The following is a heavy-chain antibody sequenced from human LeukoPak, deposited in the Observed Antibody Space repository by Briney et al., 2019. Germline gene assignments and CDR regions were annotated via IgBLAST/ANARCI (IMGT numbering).Heavy chain of an antibody. CDR2: INSDSGGT. CDR3: ARATKVVSGQAAWFDP. D-gene: IGHD5/OR15-5a*01. V-gene: IGHV1-2*02. CDR1: GYTFTGYY. J-gene: IGHJ5*02. Sequence: ASVRVSCKASGYTFTGYYIYWVRQAPGQGLEWMGWINSDSGGTNSAQKFQGRVTMTRDTSISTANMELSSLTSDDTAVYYCARATKVVSGQAAWFDPWGQGTPVTVSS.